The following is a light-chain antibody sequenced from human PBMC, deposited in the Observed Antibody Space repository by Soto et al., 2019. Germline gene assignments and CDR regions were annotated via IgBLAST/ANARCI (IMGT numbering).Light chain of an antibody. CDR1: QSVSSN. CDR3: QQYKNWPRT. V-gene: IGKV3D-15*01. Sequence: EIVMTQSPATLSVSPGERATLSCRASQSVSSNLAWYQQKPGQAPRLLIYGASTRATGIPARFSGSGSGTEFTLTISSLQSEDFAVYYCQQYKNWPRTFGQGTKVESK. J-gene: IGKJ1*01. CDR2: GAS.